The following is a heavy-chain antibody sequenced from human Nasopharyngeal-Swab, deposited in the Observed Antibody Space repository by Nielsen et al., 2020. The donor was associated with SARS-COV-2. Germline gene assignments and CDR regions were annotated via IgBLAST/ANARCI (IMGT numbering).Heavy chain of an antibody. D-gene: IGHD3-22*01. CDR2: INPTNGNT. J-gene: IGHJ6*02. V-gene: IGHV1-3*01. Sequence: ASVKVSCKTSGYSFIYYALHWVRQAPGQGLEWMGWINPTNGNTKYSQKFQGRVTITRDTSASTAYMELSSLRSEDTAVYYCGLLPPVYYYYGMDVWGQGTTVTVSS. CDR3: GLLPPVYYYYGMDV. CDR1: GYSFIYYA.